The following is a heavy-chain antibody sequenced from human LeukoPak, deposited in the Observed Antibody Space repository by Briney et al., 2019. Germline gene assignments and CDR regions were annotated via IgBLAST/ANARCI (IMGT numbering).Heavy chain of an antibody. CDR2: IYSGGST. D-gene: IGHD2-21*01. CDR3: ARDRSIEEALDAFDI. J-gene: IGHJ3*02. Sequence: GGSLRLSCAASGFTASSNYMSWVRQAPGKGLEWVSVIYSGGSTYYADSVKGRFTISRDNSKNTLYLQMNSLRAEDTAVYYCARDRSIEEALDAFDIWGQGTMVTVSS. V-gene: IGHV3-66*02. CDR1: GFTASSNY.